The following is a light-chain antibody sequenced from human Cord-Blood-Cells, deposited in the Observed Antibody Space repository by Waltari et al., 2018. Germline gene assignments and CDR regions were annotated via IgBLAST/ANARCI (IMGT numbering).Light chain of an antibody. J-gene: IGLJ2*01. CDR2: DVS. Sequence: QSALTQPASVSGSPGQSITISCTGTSSDVGGYNYVSWYQQHPGKAPKLMIYDVSKRPSGVSNRFSRSKSGNTASLTISGLQAEDEADYYCSSYTSSSVVFGGGTKLTVL. V-gene: IGLV2-14*01. CDR3: SSYTSSSVV. CDR1: SSDVGGYNY.